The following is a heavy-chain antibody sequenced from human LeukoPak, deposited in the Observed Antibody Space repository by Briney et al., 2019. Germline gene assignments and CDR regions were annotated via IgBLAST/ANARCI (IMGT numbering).Heavy chain of an antibody. D-gene: IGHD3-22*01. Sequence: SETLSLTCTVSGXSISSSSCYWGWIRQPPGKGLEWIGSIYYSGSTYYNPSLKSRVTISVDTSKNQFSLKLSSVTAADTAVYYCARVPLYYYDSSGYDGWGQGTLVTVSS. CDR1: GXSISSSSCY. CDR2: IYYSGST. CDR3: ARVPLYYYDSSGYDG. J-gene: IGHJ1*01. V-gene: IGHV4-39*01.